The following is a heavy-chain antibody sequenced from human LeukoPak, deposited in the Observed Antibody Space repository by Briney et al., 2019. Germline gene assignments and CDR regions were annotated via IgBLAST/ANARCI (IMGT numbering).Heavy chain of an antibody. V-gene: IGHV1-8*01. CDR2: MNPNSGNT. CDR1: GYTFTSYD. J-gene: IGHJ5*02. CDR3: ASGKAARCRWGPKFDP. Sequence: ASVRPSCTASGYTFTSYDINSVRQATGQGLEWRGGMNPNSGNTGYAQKFQGRVTMTRSISISTAYMELSSLRSEDTAGYYGASGKAARCRWGPKFDPWGQGTGVLVSS. D-gene: IGHD6-6*01.